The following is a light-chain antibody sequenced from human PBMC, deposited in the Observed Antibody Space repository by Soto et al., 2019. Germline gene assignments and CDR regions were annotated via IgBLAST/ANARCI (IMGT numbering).Light chain of an antibody. J-gene: IGKJ1*01. CDR3: QQYYSYWT. Sequence: DIQMTQYPSTLSSSVGDSVIITCRASQSISSWLAWYQQKPGKAPKLLISKASNLESGVPSRFSGSGSGTEFTLTGSSLQPDDFATYYCQQYYSYWTFGQGTKVEIK. CDR2: KAS. V-gene: IGKV1-5*03. CDR1: QSISSW.